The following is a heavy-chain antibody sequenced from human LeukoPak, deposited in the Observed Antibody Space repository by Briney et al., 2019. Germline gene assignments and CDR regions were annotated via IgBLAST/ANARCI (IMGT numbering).Heavy chain of an antibody. CDR2: IYSGGST. J-gene: IGHJ4*02. Sequence: GGSLRLSCAASGFTFSSYEMNWVRQAPGKGLEWVSVIYSGGSTYYADSVKGRFTISRDNSKNTLYLQMNSLRAEDTAVYYCARVSPGHYGVDYWGQGTLVTVSS. CDR1: GFTFSSYE. CDR3: ARVSPGHYGVDY. D-gene: IGHD4-17*01. V-gene: IGHV3-66*01.